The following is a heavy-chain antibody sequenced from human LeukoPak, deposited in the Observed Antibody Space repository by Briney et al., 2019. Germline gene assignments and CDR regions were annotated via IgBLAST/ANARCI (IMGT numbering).Heavy chain of an antibody. V-gene: IGHV4-59*12. CDR3: ARGRGWSGWGPDY. J-gene: IGHJ4*02. CDR2: IYYSGST. D-gene: IGHD6-19*01. CDR1: GGSISSYY. Sequence: SETLSLTCTASGGSISSYYWSWIRQPPGKGLEWIGYIYYSGSTNYNPSLKSRVTISVDTSKNQFSLKLSSVTAADTAVYYCARGRGWSGWGPDYWGQGTLVTVSS.